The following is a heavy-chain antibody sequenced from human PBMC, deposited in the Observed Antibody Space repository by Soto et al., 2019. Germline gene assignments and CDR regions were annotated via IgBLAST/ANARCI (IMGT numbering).Heavy chain of an antibody. CDR1: GYSFTSYW. V-gene: IGHV5-51*01. Sequence: PRESLKISCKGSGYSFTSYWIGWVRQMPGKGLEWMGIIYPGDSDTRYSPSFQGQVTISADKSISTAYLQWSSLKASDTAMYYCARLPSYYDILTGLYYYYGMDVWGQGTTVTVSS. CDR3: ARLPSYYDILTGLYYYYGMDV. J-gene: IGHJ6*02. D-gene: IGHD3-9*01. CDR2: IYPGDSDT.